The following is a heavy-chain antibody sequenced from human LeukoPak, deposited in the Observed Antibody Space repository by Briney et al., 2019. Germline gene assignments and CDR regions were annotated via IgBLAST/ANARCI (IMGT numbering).Heavy chain of an antibody. D-gene: IGHD3-16*02. J-gene: IGHJ6*02. V-gene: IGHV1-2*02. CDR3: ARDGQTSDYVWGSYRFPYYGMDV. CDR1: GYTFTGHY. Sequence: GASVKVSCKASGYTFTGHYMHWVRQAPGQGLEWMGWINPNSGGTNYAQKFQGRVTMTRDTSISTAYMELSRLRSDDTAVYYCARDGQTSDYVWGSYRFPYYGMDVWGQGTTVTVSS. CDR2: INPNSGGT.